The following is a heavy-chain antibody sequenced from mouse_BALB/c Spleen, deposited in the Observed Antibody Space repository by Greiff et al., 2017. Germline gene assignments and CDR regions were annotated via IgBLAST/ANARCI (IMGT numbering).Heavy chain of an antibody. CDR3: ARTNYRSYYYAMDY. CDR2: IWSGGST. CDR1: GFSLTSYG. D-gene: IGHD2-14*01. J-gene: IGHJ4*01. Sequence: VQLQQSGPGLVQPSQSLSITCTVSGFSLTSYGVHWVRQSPGKGLEWLGVIWSGGSTDYNAAFISRLSISKDNSKSQVFFKMNSLQANDTAIYYCARTNYRSYYYAMDYWGQGPSVTVSS. V-gene: IGHV2-2*02.